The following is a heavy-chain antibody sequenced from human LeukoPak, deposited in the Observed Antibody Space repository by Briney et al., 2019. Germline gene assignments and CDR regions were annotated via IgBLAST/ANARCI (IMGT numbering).Heavy chain of an antibody. Sequence: PGGSPRLSCAASGLTVSTNHMSWVRQAPGKGLEWVSVVYIGGNTYYADSVKGRFTISRDNSKNTLYLQVNSLRAEDSAVYYCARAGASNTSWYRGFSWFDPCGQGTLVTVSS. CDR1: GLTVSTNH. CDR2: VYIGGNT. J-gene: IGHJ5*02. V-gene: IGHV3-66*01. D-gene: IGHD6-13*01. CDR3: ARAGASNTSWYRGFSWFDP.